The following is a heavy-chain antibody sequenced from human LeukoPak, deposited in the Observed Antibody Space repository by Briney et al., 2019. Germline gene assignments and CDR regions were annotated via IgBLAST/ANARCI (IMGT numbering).Heavy chain of an antibody. Sequence: SETLSLTCTVSAGSISNYYWSWIRQPPGKGLEWIGEINHSGSTNYNPSLKSRVTISVDTSKNQFSLKLSSVTAADTAVYYCAGGLSVDYWGQGTLVTVSS. D-gene: IGHD2-2*01. CDR2: INHSGST. J-gene: IGHJ4*02. V-gene: IGHV4-34*01. CDR1: AGSISNYY. CDR3: AGGLSVDY.